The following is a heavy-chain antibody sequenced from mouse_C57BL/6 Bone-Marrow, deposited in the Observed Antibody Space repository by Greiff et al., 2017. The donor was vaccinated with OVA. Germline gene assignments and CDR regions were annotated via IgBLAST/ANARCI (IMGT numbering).Heavy chain of an antibody. CDR3: ARKGGVYYDYVDWYFDV. CDR1: GFSFTSYG. D-gene: IGHD2-4*01. CDR2: IWSGGST. Sequence: VQLQESGPGLVQPSQSLSISCPVSGFSFTSYGVHWVRQSPGKGLEWLGVIWSGGSTDYNAAIISRLSISNDNSKSQVVFKMNSLQADYTARYYCARKGGVYYDYVDWYFDVWGTGTTLTVSS. J-gene: IGHJ1*03. V-gene: IGHV2-2*01.